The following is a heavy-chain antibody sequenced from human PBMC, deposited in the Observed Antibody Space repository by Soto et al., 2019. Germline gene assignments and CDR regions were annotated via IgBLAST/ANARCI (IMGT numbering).Heavy chain of an antibody. CDR3: AKDPSRSLRFLEWLLYFDY. Sequence: GGSLRLSCAASGFTFSSYAMSWVRQAPGKGLEWVSAISGSGGSTYYADSVKGRFTISRDNSKNTLYLQMNSLRAEDTAVYYCAKDPSRSLRFLEWLLYFDYWGQGTLVTVSS. CDR1: GFTFSSYA. J-gene: IGHJ4*02. V-gene: IGHV3-23*01. D-gene: IGHD3-3*01. CDR2: ISGSGGST.